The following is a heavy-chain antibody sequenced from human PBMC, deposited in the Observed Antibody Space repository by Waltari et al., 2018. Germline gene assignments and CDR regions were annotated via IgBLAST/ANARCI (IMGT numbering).Heavy chain of an antibody. CDR2: IYYSGGT. CDR1: GDSFRGYY. D-gene: IGHD3-16*01. Sequence: QVQLQESGPRLVKPSETLSLTCTVSGDSFRGYYWSWIRQPPGEGLEWIGHIYYSGGTKYNPSLESRLTISTDTSSSQFSLRLTSVTAADTAIYYCARVGAGLSGMFDSWGQGTLVTVSS. J-gene: IGHJ4*02. CDR3: ARVGAGLSGMFDS. V-gene: IGHV4-59*01.